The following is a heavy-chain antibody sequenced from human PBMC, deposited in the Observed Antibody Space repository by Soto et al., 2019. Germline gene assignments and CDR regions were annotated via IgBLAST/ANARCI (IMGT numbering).Heavy chain of an antibody. CDR3: TTDQVAGHFYYYYGMDV. Sequence: PVGSLILSCAASGFTFINAWMSWVRPAPGKGLEWVGRIKSKTDGGTTDYAAPVKGRFTISRDDSKNTLYLQMNSLKTEDTAVYYCTTDQVAGHFYYYYGMDVWGQGTTVTVSS. J-gene: IGHJ6*02. CDR2: IKSKTDGGTT. V-gene: IGHV3-15*01. CDR1: GFTFINAW. D-gene: IGHD6-19*01.